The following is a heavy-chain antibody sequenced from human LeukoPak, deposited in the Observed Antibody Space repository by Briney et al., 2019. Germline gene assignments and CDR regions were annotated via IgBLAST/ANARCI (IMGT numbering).Heavy chain of an antibody. CDR2: MNPNSGNT. Sequence: ASVKVSCKATGYTFTSYDINWVRQATGQGLEWMGWMNPNSGNTGYAQKFQGRVTMTRNTSISTAYMELSSLRSEDTAVYYCARGMTRSITMVRGVIILSGMGYWGQGTLVTVSS. J-gene: IGHJ4*02. D-gene: IGHD3-10*01. V-gene: IGHV1-8*01. CDR3: ARGMTRSITMVRGVIILSGMGY. CDR1: GYTFTSYD.